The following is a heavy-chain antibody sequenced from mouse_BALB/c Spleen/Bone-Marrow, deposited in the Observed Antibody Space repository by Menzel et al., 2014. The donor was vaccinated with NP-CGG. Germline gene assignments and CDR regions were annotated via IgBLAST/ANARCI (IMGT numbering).Heavy chain of an antibody. CDR3: ARGGGNYEGAWFAY. CDR2: ISDGGSYT. D-gene: IGHD2-1*01. CDR1: GFTFSDYY. V-gene: IGHV5-4*02. Sequence: EVMLVESGGGLVKPGGSLKLSCAASGFTFSDYYMYWVRQTPEKRLEWVATISDGGSYTYYPDSVKGRFTISRDNAKNNLYLQMSSLKSEDTAMYYCARGGGNYEGAWFAYWGQGTLVTVSA. J-gene: IGHJ3*01.